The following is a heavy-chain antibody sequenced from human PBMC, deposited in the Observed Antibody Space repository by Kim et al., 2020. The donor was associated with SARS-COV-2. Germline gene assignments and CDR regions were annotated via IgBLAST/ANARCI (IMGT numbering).Heavy chain of an antibody. D-gene: IGHD1-26*01. CDR1: GFTFSSYG. V-gene: IGHV3-33*01. CDR2: IWYDGSNK. Sequence: GGSLRLSCAASGFTFSSYGMHWVRQAPGKGLEWVAVIWYDGSNKYYADSVKGRFTISRDNSKNTLYLQMNSLRAEDTAVYYCARDVPWGSYYGMDVWGQGPTVTVSS. J-gene: IGHJ6*02. CDR3: ARDVPWGSYYGMDV.